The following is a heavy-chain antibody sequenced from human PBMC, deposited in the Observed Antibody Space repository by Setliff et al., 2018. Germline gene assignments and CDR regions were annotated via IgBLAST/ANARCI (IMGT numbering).Heavy chain of an antibody. J-gene: IGHJ5*02. CDR3: ARNGFGVVALGVNNWFDP. CDR1: GFTFSSYS. D-gene: IGHD3-10*01. V-gene: IGHV3-21*01. Sequence: VGSLRLSCAASGFTFSSYSMNWVRQAPGKGLEWVSSISSSSSYIYYADSVKGRFTISRDNAKNSLYLQMNSLRAKDTAVYYCARNGFGVVALGVNNWFDPWGQGTLVTVSS. CDR2: ISSSSSYI.